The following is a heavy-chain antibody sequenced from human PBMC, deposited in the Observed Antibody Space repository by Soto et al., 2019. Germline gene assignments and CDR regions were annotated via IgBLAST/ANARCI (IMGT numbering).Heavy chain of an antibody. V-gene: IGHV3-48*02. CDR2: ISSSSSTI. CDR3: ASLGYCSSTSCYETGY. CDR1: GFTFSSYS. D-gene: IGHD2-2*01. Sequence: VQLVESGGGLVQPGGSLRLSCAASGFTFSSYSMNWVRQAPGKGLEWVSYISSSSSTIYYADSVKGRFTISRDNAKNSLYLQMNSLRDEDTAVYYCASLGYCSSTSCYETGYWGQGTLVTVSS. J-gene: IGHJ4*02.